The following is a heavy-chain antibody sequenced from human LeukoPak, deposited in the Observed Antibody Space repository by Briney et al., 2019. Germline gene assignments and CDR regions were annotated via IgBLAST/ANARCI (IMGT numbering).Heavy chain of an antibody. CDR2: ISGSGGST. V-gene: IGHV3-23*01. CDR3: AKFKWELLHYMDV. CDR1: GFTFSSYA. D-gene: IGHD1-26*01. Sequence: PGGSLRLSCAASGFTFSSYAMSWVRQAPGKGLEWVSAISGSGGSTYYADSVKGRFTISRDNSNNTLYLQMNSLRAEDTAVYYCAKFKWELLHYMDVWGKGTTVTVSS. J-gene: IGHJ6*03.